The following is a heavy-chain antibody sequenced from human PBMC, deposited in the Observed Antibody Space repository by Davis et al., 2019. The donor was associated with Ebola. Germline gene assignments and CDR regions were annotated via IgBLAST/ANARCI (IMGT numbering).Heavy chain of an antibody. D-gene: IGHD6-13*01. J-gene: IGHJ4*02. Sequence: ASVKVSCKASGYTFTSYYMHWVRQAPGQGLEWMGIINPSGGRTSYAQKFQGRVTMTTDTSASTVYMELSSLRSEDTAVYFCARDLERGAAAGTDYWGQGTLVTVSS. CDR2: INPSGGRT. CDR1: GYTFTSYY. V-gene: IGHV1-46*01. CDR3: ARDLERGAAAGTDY.